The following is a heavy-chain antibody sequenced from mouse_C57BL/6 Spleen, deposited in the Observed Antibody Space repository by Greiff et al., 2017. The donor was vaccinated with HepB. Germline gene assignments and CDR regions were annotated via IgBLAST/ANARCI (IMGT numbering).Heavy chain of an antibody. CDR1: GYTFTSYG. CDR3: ARLEGYYAMDY. V-gene: IGHV1-81*01. CDR2: IYPRSGNT. Sequence: VQLQESGAELARPGASVKLSCKASGYTFTSYGISWVKQRTGQGLEWIGEIYPRSGNTYYNEKFKGKATLTADKSSSTAYMELRSLTSEDSAVYFCARLEGYYAMDYWGQGTSVTVSS. J-gene: IGHJ4*01.